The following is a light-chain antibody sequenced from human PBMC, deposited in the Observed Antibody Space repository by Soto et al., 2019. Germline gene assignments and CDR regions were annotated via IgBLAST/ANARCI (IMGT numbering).Light chain of an antibody. Sequence: QSVLTQPPSVSGAPGQRVTISCTGSSSNIGAGYDVHWYQQLPGTAHKLLIYGNSNRPSGVPYRFSGPKSGTSASLAITGLQAEDEADYYCQSYDSSLSGLLFGGGTKLTVL. J-gene: IGLJ2*01. CDR1: SSNIGAGYD. CDR2: GNS. CDR3: QSYDSSLSGLL. V-gene: IGLV1-40*01.